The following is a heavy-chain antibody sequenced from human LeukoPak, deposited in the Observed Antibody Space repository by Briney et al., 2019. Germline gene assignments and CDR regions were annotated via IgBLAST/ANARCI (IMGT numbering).Heavy chain of an antibody. Sequence: SETLSLTCTVSGGSISSGGYYWSWIRQPPGKGLEWIGYIYYSGSTYYNPSLKSRVTISVDTSKNQFSLKLSSVTAADTAVYYCASTSGYSSSWYIGWGQGTLVTVSS. J-gene: IGHJ4*02. V-gene: IGHV4-30-4*07. D-gene: IGHD6-13*01. CDR3: ASTSGYSSSWYIG. CDR1: GGSISSGGYY. CDR2: IYYSGST.